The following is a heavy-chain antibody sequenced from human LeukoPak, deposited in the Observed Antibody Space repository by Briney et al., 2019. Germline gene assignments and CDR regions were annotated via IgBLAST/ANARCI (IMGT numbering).Heavy chain of an antibody. Sequence: GGSLRLSCAGSGFTFRGYAMSWVRQAPGKGLEWVSSISSSSSYIYYADSVKGRFTISRDNAKNSLYLQMNSLRAEDTAVYYCARDGYNDFDYWGQGTLVTVSS. D-gene: IGHD5-24*01. J-gene: IGHJ4*02. CDR1: GFTFRGYA. V-gene: IGHV3-21*01. CDR3: ARDGYNDFDY. CDR2: ISSSSSYI.